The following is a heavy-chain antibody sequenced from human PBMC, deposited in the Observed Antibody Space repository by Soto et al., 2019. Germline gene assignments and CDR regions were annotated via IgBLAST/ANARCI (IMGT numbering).Heavy chain of an antibody. CDR1: GFTFSSYA. Sequence: QVQLVESGGGVVQPGRSLRLSCAASGFTFSSYAMHWVRQAPGKGLEWVAVISYDGSNKYYADSVKGRFTISRDNSKNXLYLQMNSLRAEATAVYYCARDPLWGTAMVLWYFDLWGRGTLVTVSS. V-gene: IGHV3-30-3*01. CDR3: ARDPLWGTAMVLWYFDL. CDR2: ISYDGSNK. J-gene: IGHJ2*01. D-gene: IGHD5-18*01.